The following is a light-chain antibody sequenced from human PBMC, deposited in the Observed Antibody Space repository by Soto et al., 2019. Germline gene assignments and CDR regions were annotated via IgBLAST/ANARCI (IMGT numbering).Light chain of an antibody. J-gene: IGLJ1*01. V-gene: IGLV2-14*01. CDR1: SSDIGGYNF. CDR2: EVS. Sequence: SSLTQPASVSSSPGQSINISCTGTSSDIGGYNFVSWYHQHPGKAPKLMIYEVSNRPSGVSDRFSGSKSGNTASLTISGLQAEDEADYYCSSFRSGTTLFGTGTKVTVL. CDR3: SSFRSGTTL.